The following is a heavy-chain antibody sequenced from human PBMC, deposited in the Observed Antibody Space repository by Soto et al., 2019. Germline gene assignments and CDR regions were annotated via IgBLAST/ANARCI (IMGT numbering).Heavy chain of an antibody. V-gene: IGHV3-23*01. CDR3: AKKGKVAVPAYYFDY. CDR2: ITGSGATT. J-gene: IGHJ4*02. D-gene: IGHD6-19*01. CDR1: GFTFSSYA. Sequence: PGGSLRLSCAASGFTFSSYAMSWVRQAPGKGLEWVSGITGSGATTYYADSVKGRFTISGDNSKNTLFLQMNSLRPEDTAVYYCAKKGKVAVPAYYFDYWGQGTLVTVSS.